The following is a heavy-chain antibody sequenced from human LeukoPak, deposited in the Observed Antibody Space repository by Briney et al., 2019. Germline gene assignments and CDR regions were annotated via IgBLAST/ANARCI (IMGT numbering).Heavy chain of an antibody. CDR1: GGSISSYY. CDR3: ARSPEYLHYYYYYGMDV. D-gene: IGHD2/OR15-2a*01. J-gene: IGHJ6*02. CDR2: IYYSGST. V-gene: IGHV4-59*08. Sequence: SETLSLTCTVSGGSISSYYWSWIRQPPGKGLEWIGYIYYSGSTNYNPSLKSRVTISVDTSKNQFSLKLSSVTAADTAVYYCARSPEYLHYYYYYGMDVWGQGTTVTVSS.